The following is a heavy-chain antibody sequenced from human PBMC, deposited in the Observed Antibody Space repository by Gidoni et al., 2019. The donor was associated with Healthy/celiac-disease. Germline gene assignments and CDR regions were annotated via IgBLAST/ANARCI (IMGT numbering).Heavy chain of an antibody. V-gene: IGHV4-31*03. CDR3: ARLWFGEYPDYYYYMDV. CDR1: GGSISSGGYY. Sequence: HVQLQESGPGLVKPSQPLSLTCTVPGGSISSGGYYWSWIRQHPGKGLEWSGYIYYSGSTYYNPSLKSRVTISVDTSKNQFSLKLSSVTAADTAVYYCARLWFGEYPDYYYYMDVWGKGTTVTVSS. J-gene: IGHJ6*03. CDR2: IYYSGST. D-gene: IGHD3-10*01.